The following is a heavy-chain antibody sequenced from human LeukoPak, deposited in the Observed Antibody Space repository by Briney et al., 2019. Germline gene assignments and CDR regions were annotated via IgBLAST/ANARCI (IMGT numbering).Heavy chain of an antibody. Sequence: PSETLSLTCTVSGGSISSSSYYWGWIRQPPGKGLEWIGSIYYSGSTYYNPSLKSRVTISVDTSKNQFSLKLSSVTAADTAVYYCARDGYSSSDWGQGTLVTVSS. CDR3: ARDGYSSSD. D-gene: IGHD6-13*01. CDR1: GGSISSSSYY. J-gene: IGHJ4*02. CDR2: IYYSGST. V-gene: IGHV4-39*07.